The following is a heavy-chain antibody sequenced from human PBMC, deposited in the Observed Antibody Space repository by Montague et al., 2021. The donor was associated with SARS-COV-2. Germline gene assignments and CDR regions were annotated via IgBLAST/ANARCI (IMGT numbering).Heavy chain of an antibody. D-gene: IGHD4-23*01. Sequence: SETLSLTCTVSGGSICSYYWSWIRQPPGKGLEWIGYILYTGSTNYNPSLMSRVTISVDTSKNQLSLKLSSVTTADTAVYYCATGRAGNSYAYYYGMDVWGQGTTVTVSS. J-gene: IGHJ6*02. V-gene: IGHV4-59*01. CDR3: ATGRAGNSYAYYYGMDV. CDR2: ILYTGST. CDR1: GGSICSYY.